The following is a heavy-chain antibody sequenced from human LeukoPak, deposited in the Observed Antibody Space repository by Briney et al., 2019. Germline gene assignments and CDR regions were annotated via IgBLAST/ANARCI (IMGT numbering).Heavy chain of an antibody. V-gene: IGHV3-23*01. Sequence: PGGSLRLSCVASGFTFSRYAMHWVRQAPGKGLECVSVISGGGDSTFDADSVKGRFTISRDNSKNTLCLQMNRLRAEDTAVYYCAKGQGAIAARPCDYWGQGTLVTVSS. J-gene: IGHJ4*02. D-gene: IGHD6-6*01. CDR1: GFTFSRYA. CDR2: ISGGGDST. CDR3: AKGQGAIAARPCDY.